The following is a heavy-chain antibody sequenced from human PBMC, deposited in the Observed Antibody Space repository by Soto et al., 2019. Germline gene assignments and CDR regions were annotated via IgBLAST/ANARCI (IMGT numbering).Heavy chain of an antibody. V-gene: IGHV1-69*01. D-gene: IGHD6-13*01. J-gene: IGHJ6*02. Sequence: QVQLVQSGAEVKKPGSSVKVSCKASGGTFSSYAISWVRQAPGQGLEWMGGIIPIFGTANYAQKFQGRVTITADESTSTAYMELSRLRSEDTAVYYCARGAPCDSSSCNYYYYGMDVWGQGTTVTVSS. CDR1: GGTFSSYA. CDR2: IIPIFGTA. CDR3: ARGAPCDSSSCNYYYYGMDV.